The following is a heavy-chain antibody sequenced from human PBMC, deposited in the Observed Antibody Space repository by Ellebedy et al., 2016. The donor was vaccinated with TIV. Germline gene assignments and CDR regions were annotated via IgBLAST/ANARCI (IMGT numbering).Heavy chain of an antibody. CDR3: ARLVTTVPGDFDY. CDR2: IYYSGST. Sequence: GSLRLSXAVSGGSISSSSYYWGWIRQPPGKGLEWLGNIYYSGSTHYNPSLKSRVTMSIDTSKNQFSLKLTSVTAADTAVYYCARLVTTVPGDFDYWGQGTLVTVSS. V-gene: IGHV4-39*01. J-gene: IGHJ4*02. CDR1: GGSISSSSYY. D-gene: IGHD4-11*01.